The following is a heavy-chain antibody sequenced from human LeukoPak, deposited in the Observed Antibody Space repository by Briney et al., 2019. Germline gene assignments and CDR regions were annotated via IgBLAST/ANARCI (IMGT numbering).Heavy chain of an antibody. CDR1: GFTFSSYS. V-gene: IGHV3-21*01. D-gene: IGHD6-6*01. CDR2: ISSSSSYI. Sequence: GGSLRLSCAASGFTFSSYSMNWVRQAPGKGPEWVSSISSSSSYIYYADSVKGRFTISRDNAKNSLYLQMNSLRAEDTAVYYCARDLKGYSSSSGLDYWGQGTLVTVSS. CDR3: ARDLKGYSSSSGLDY. J-gene: IGHJ4*02.